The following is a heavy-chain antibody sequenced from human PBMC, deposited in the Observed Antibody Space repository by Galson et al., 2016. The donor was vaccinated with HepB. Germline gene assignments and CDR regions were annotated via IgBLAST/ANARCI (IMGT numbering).Heavy chain of an antibody. CDR3: ARSLALRGYSE. CDR2: IYSGASGSDT. J-gene: IGHJ4*02. Sequence: SLRLSCAASGFTVISNYMAWVRQAPGKGLEWVSVIYSGASGSDTYFADSVKGRFTISRDNSKNTLYLQMNSLRVEDTAVYYCARSLALRGYSEWGQGTLVTVSS. V-gene: IGHV3-66*01. D-gene: IGHD5-12*01. CDR1: GFTVISNY.